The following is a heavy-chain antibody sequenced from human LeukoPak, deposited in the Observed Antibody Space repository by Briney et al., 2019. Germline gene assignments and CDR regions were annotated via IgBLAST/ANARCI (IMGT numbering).Heavy chain of an antibody. Sequence: KPSETLSLTCSVSGGSISSSSKYWGWIRQPPGKGLEWIGSIYYSGDTYYNPSLRSRVTISVDTSKDQFSLKLTSVTAADTAVYYCARSSAAAGPTHNWFGPWGQGTLVTVPS. J-gene: IGHJ5*02. V-gene: IGHV4-39*01. CDR2: IYYSGDT. CDR1: GGSISSSSKY. D-gene: IGHD6-13*01. CDR3: ARSSAAAGPTHNWFGP.